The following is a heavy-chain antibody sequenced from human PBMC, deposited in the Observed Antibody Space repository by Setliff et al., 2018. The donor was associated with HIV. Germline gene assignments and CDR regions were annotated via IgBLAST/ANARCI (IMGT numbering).Heavy chain of an antibody. V-gene: IGHV4-39*07. CDR1: GGSISSSSYY. CDR3: TRAPGGGKDYFDY. D-gene: IGHD2-15*01. CDR2: VYYSGST. Sequence: SETLSLTCTVSGGSISSSSYYWGWIRQPPGKGLEWVGSVYYSGSTYYNPSLKSRVTISVDTSKNQFSLKLNSVTAADTAAYYCTRAPGGGKDYFDYWGQGTLVTVSS. J-gene: IGHJ4*02.